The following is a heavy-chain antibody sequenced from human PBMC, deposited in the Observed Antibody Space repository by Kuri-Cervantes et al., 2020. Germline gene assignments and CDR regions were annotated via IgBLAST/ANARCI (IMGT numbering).Heavy chain of an antibody. CDR3: ARDSDIVVVPAANHDAFDI. CDR2: IFAEGDT. CDR1: GFTFSDYY. D-gene: IGHD2-2*01. Sequence: LSLTCAASGFTFSDYYMSWVRQAPGKGLECVSVIFAEGDTYYADSVKGRFTISRDRSKNTLYLQMNSLRAEDTAVYYCARDSDIVVVPAANHDAFDIWGQGTMVTVSS. J-gene: IGHJ3*02. V-gene: IGHV3-66*02.